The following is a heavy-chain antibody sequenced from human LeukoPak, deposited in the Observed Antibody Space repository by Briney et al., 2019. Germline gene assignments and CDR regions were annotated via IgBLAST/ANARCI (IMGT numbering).Heavy chain of an antibody. V-gene: IGHV6-1*01. Sequence: SQTLSLTCAISGDSVSSNSVTWNWIRQSPSRGLEWLGRTYYRSTWYNDYAVSVRGRITVNPDTSKNQFSLHLNSVTPEDTAVYYCARDPKRGYSDAFDIWGQGTMVTVSS. CDR3: ARDPKRGYSDAFDI. J-gene: IGHJ3*02. D-gene: IGHD5-12*01. CDR2: TYYRSTWYN. CDR1: GDSVSSNSVT.